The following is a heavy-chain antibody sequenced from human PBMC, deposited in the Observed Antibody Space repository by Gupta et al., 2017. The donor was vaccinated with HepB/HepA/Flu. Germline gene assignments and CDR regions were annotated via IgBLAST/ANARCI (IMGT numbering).Heavy chain of an antibody. D-gene: IGHD2-8*01. CDR3: TRDLGLRTPGGVGY. CDR1: GLTFSNYW. CDR2: LDPYGNEK. V-gene: IGHV3-7*01. J-gene: IGHJ4*02. Sequence: EVQVVESGGGLVQPGESLRLSCVGSGLTFSNYWMTWFRQPPGKGLEWVANLDPYGNEKHYVDSVKGRFTISRDNARNSLYLQMNSLRDEDTAIYYCTRDLGLRTPGGVGYWGQGTLVTVAS.